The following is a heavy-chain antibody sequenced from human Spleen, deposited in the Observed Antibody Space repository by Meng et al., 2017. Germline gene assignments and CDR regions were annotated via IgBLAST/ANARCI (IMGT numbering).Heavy chain of an antibody. Sequence: QLQVQLSGQGVVKPPETLARTCAGSVGSISGSSYYWGWVRQPPGKGLEWIGSIYYSGSPYYNPSLKSRVPISLDTSKNQVSLKLSSVAAADTAVYYCARHRPAYYYDSSGYFDYWGQGTLVTVSS. CDR2: IYYSGSP. CDR1: VGSISGSSYY. D-gene: IGHD3-22*01. V-gene: IGHV4-39*01. J-gene: IGHJ4*02. CDR3: ARHRPAYYYDSSGYFDY.